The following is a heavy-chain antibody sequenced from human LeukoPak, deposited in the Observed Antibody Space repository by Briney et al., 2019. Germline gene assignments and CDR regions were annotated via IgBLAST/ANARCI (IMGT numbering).Heavy chain of an antibody. CDR3: ARAPHRVLTYYIDY. CDR2: ISSSGSTI. D-gene: IGHD6-13*01. V-gene: IGHV3-48*03. Sequence: GGSLRLSCAASGFTFSSYEMNWVRQAPGKGLEWVSYISSSGSTIYYADSVKGRFTISRDNAKNSLYLQMNSLRAEDTAVYYCARAPHRVLTYYIDYWGQGTLVTVSS. J-gene: IGHJ4*02. CDR1: GFTFSSYE.